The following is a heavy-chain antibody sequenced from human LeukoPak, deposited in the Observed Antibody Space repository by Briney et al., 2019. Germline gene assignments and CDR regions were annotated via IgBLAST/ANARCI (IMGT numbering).Heavy chain of an antibody. V-gene: IGHV1-18*01. Sequence: ASVKVSCQASGYTFTSYGISWVRQAPGQGLEWMGWISAYNGNTNYAQKLQGRVTMTTDTSTSTAYMELRSLRSDDTAVYYCARVPVSPVLRYFDWLPVRYYYYYYLDVWGKGTTVTVSS. CDR3: ARVPVSPVLRYFDWLPVRYYYYYYLDV. J-gene: IGHJ6*03. CDR1: GYTFTSYG. CDR2: ISAYNGNT. D-gene: IGHD3-9*01.